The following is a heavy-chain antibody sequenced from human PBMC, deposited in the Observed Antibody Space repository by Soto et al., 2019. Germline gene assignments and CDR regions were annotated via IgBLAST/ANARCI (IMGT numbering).Heavy chain of an antibody. V-gene: IGHV4-39*01. CDR3: ARHRGYYDILTGYYTELNFDY. J-gene: IGHJ4*02. Sequence: PSETLSLTCPVSGCSISSRSYYWGWIRQPPGKGLEWIGSIYYSGSTYYNPSLKSRVTISVDTSKNQFSLKLSSVTAADTAVYYCARHRGYYDILTGYYTELNFDYWGQGTLVTVSS. D-gene: IGHD3-9*01. CDR2: IYYSGST. CDR1: GCSISSRSYY.